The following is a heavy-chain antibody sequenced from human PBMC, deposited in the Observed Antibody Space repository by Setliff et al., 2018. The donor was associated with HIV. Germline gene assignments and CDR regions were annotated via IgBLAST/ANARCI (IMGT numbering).Heavy chain of an antibody. Sequence: SVKVSCKASGGTFSSYTFSWVRQAPGQGLEWMGGIIPIFGTAHYAQKFQGRVTITADESTSTAYMELSSLRSEDTAVYYCARELDIAMGTDVFDIWGQGTMVTVSS. V-gene: IGHV1-69*13. CDR2: IIPIFGTA. CDR3: ARELDIAMGTDVFDI. J-gene: IGHJ3*02. D-gene: IGHD5-18*01. CDR1: GGTFSSYT.